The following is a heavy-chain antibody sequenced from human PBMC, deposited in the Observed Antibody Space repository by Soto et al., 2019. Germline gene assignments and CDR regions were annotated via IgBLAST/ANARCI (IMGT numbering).Heavy chain of an antibody. CDR1: GFSFSSYA. CDR3: AKGQSTHSV. V-gene: IGHV3-23*01. Sequence: EGQLLESGGGLVQPGGSLRLSCAASGFSFSSYAMSWVRQVPGKGLEWVSGISTSGGRTFYADSVKGRFTISRDNFENKLYLQMNSLRGEDTAVYYCAKGQSTHSVWGQGTTVTVSS. J-gene: IGHJ6*02. D-gene: IGHD4-4*01. CDR2: ISTSGGRT.